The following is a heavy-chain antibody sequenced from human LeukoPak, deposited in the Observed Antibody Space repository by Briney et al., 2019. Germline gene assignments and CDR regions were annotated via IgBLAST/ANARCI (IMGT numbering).Heavy chain of an antibody. Sequence: SETLSLTCTVSGGSISSGSYYWSWIRQPAGKGLEWIGRIYTSGSTNYNPSLKSRVTISVDTSKNQFSLKLSSVTAADTAVYYCARGPGHTYYDILTGYYGNYYYYMDVWGKGTTVTISS. V-gene: IGHV4-61*02. CDR2: IYTSGST. CDR1: GGSISSGSYY. D-gene: IGHD3-9*01. J-gene: IGHJ6*03. CDR3: ARGPGHTYYDILTGYYGNYYYYMDV.